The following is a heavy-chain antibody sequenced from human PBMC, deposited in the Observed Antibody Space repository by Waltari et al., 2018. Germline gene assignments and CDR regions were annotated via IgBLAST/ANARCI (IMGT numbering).Heavy chain of an antibody. CDR1: GFTLRDHH. CDR2: IRNRAYRYTT. D-gene: IGHD2-21*01. J-gene: IGHJ4*02. V-gene: IGHV3-72*01. CDR3: AGSVAY. Sequence: EVQLVESGGGLVQPGGSLRLSCAASGFTLRDHHMEWVRQAPGKGLEWIGRIRNRAYRYTTEYAASVKGRFTISRDDSKNSLFLQMNSLKTEDTAVYYCAGSVAYWGQGTLVTVSS.